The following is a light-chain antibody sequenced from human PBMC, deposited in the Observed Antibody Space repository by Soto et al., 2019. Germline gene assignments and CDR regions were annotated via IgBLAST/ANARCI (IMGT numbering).Light chain of an antibody. CDR1: QSISSY. J-gene: IGKJ4*01. Sequence: DIQMTQSPSSLSASVGDRVTITCRASQSISSYLNWYQQKPGKAPNLLIYAASSLQSGVPSRFSGSGSGTDFSLTISSLQPEDFATYYCQQSYSTPLTFGGGTNVESK. V-gene: IGKV1-39*01. CDR3: QQSYSTPLT. CDR2: AAS.